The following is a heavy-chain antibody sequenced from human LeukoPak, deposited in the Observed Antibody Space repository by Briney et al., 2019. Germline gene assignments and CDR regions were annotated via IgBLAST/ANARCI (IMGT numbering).Heavy chain of an antibody. CDR2: VFYSGSN. CDR3: ARRNTADASIDF. J-gene: IGHJ4*02. V-gene: IGHV4-59*08. CDR1: GGSIIGHW. Sequence: SETLSLTCSVSGGSIIGHWWSWIRRPPGKGLEWIADVFYSGSNNYNPSLKSGLTISLDTSKNQFSLNLRSVTATDTAMYYCARRNTADASIDFWGQGTLVTASS. D-gene: IGHD4-17*01.